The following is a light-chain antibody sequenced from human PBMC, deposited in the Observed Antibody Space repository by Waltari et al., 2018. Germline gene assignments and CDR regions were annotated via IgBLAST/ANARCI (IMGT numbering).Light chain of an antibody. V-gene: IGKV1-39*01. Sequence: DIQMTQSPSSLSASVGDRVTITCRASQSISSYLNWYQQKPVKAPKLLIDSASSLQSGVPSRFSGSGSGTDFTLTISSLQPEDFATYYCQQSYSTSWTFGQGTKVEIK. CDR2: SAS. CDR3: QQSYSTSWT. CDR1: QSISSY. J-gene: IGKJ1*01.